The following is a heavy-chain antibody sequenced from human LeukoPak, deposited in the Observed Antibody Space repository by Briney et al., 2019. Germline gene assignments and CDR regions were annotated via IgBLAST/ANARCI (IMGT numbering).Heavy chain of an antibody. J-gene: IGHJ4*02. CDR1: GFTFSSYA. Sequence: GGSLRLSCAASGFTFSSYAMSWVRQAPGKGLEWVSAISGSGGSTYYADSVKGRFTISRDNSKNTLYLQMNSLRAEDTAEYYCAKESRAHYYDSSGLDYWGQGTLVTVSS. CDR3: AKESRAHYYDSSGLDY. D-gene: IGHD3-22*01. CDR2: ISGSGGST. V-gene: IGHV3-23*01.